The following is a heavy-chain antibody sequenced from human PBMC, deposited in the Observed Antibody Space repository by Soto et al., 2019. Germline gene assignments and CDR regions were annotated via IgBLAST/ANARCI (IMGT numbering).Heavy chain of an antibody. J-gene: IGHJ3*02. Sequence: QLQLQESGSGLVKPSQTLSLTCAVSGGSISSGGYSWSWIRQPPGKGLEWIGCIYHSGSTYYNPSLQSRVTISVDRSKNQCSLKLSSVTAADTAVYYCARGYCSGGSCYSGDAFDIWGQGTMVTVSS. CDR2: IYHSGST. D-gene: IGHD2-15*01. V-gene: IGHV4-30-2*01. CDR3: ARGYCSGGSCYSGDAFDI. CDR1: GGSISSGGYS.